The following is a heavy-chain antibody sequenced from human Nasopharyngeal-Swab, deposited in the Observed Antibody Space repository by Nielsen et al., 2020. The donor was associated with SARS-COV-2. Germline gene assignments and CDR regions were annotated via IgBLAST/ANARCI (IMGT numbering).Heavy chain of an antibody. J-gene: IGHJ3*02. Sequence: ASVKVSCKASGYVFTNYPLHWVRQAPGQSLEGRGWINVANGNTKYSQNFQGRVTVTRDTSASTAYMELSSLRSEDTALFYCARGARAGNNGEYDAFDIWGQGTMVTVSS. V-gene: IGHV1-3*01. CDR1: GYVFTNYP. D-gene: IGHD5-24*01. CDR3: ARGARAGNNGEYDAFDI. CDR2: INVANGNT.